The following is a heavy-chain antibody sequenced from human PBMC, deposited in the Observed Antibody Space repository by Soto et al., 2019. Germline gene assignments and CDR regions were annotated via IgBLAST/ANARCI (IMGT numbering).Heavy chain of an antibody. Sequence: SETLSLTCTVSGGSISSSSYYWGWIRQPPGKGLEWIGSIYYRRSTYYNPSLKCRVTISVDTSKNEFSLKLSSVTAADTAVYNCPRQPRILTGYSGHFDYWGQVTLVTVS. CDR1: GGSISSSSYY. D-gene: IGHD3-9*01. J-gene: IGHJ4*02. CDR2: IYYRRST. CDR3: PRQPRILTGYSGHFDY. V-gene: IGHV4-39*01.